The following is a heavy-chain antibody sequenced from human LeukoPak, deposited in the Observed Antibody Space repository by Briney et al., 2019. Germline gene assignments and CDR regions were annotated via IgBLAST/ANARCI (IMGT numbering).Heavy chain of an antibody. CDR3: ACPDYSNPPWYFDY. Sequence: GGSLRLSCAASGFAFSSYAMSWVRQAPGKGLEWVSAISGSGGSTYYADSVKGRFTISRDNSKNTLYLQMDSLRAEDTAVYYCACPDYSNPPWYFDYWGQGTLVTVSS. D-gene: IGHD4-11*01. V-gene: IGHV3-23*01. CDR2: ISGSGGST. J-gene: IGHJ4*02. CDR1: GFAFSSYA.